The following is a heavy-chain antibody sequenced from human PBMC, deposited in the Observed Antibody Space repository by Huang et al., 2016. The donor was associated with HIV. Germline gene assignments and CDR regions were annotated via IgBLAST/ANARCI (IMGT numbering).Heavy chain of an antibody. CDR3: ARWMDSYGLKYYYYMDV. D-gene: IGHD5-18*01. V-gene: IGHV4-59*13. CDR1: GGSISSYN. J-gene: IGHJ6*03. CDR2: VYGAGIT. Sequence: VQLQESGPGLVKPSETLSLTCSVSGGSISSYNWNWIRQPPGKGLEWIVSVYGAGITNSNPSLKRRITISVDTSKNEVSLKLRSATAADTAVYYCARWMDSYGLKYYYYMDVWGRGTTVTVSS.